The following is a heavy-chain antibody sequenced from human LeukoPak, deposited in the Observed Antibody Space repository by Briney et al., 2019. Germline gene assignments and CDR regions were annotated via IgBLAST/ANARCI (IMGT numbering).Heavy chain of an antibody. J-gene: IGHJ4*02. V-gene: IGHV1-69*05. CDR2: IIPLFGTI. D-gene: IGHD3-16*01. CDR3: ARVRGRAKLDY. Sequence: SVRVSCKASGGTFSSYGISWVRQAPGQGLEWMGGIIPLFGTINYAQKFQGRVTMTTDESTSTAYMELSSLRSEDTAVYYCARVRGRAKLDYWGQGTLVTVSS. CDR1: GGTFSSYG.